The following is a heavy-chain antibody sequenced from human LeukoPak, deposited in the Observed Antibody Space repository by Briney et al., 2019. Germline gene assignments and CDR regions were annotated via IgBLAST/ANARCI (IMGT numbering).Heavy chain of an antibody. V-gene: IGHV4-34*01. CDR1: GGSFSGYY. Sequence: SDTLSLTCAVYGGSFSGYYWSWIRQPPGKGLEWIGEINHSGSTNYNPSLKSRVTISVDTSKNQFSLKLSSVTAADTAVYYCARRPQVVPAAIRAFDIWGQGTMVTVSS. CDR3: ARRPQVVPAAIRAFDI. D-gene: IGHD2-2*02. CDR2: INHSGST. J-gene: IGHJ3*02.